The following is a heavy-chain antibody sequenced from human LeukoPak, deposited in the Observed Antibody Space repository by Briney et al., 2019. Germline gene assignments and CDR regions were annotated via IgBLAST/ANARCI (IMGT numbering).Heavy chain of an antibody. CDR1: GFTFSSYS. V-gene: IGHV3-21*01. CDR3: ARDRPGSGWYGQKDAFDI. CDR2: ISSSSSYI. J-gene: IGHJ3*02. Sequence: GGSLRLSCAASGFTFSSYSMNWVRQAPGKGLEWVSSISSSSSYIYYADSVKGRFTISRDNAKNSLYLQMNSLRAEDTAVYYCARDRPGSGWYGQKDAFDIWGQGTMVTVSS. D-gene: IGHD6-19*01.